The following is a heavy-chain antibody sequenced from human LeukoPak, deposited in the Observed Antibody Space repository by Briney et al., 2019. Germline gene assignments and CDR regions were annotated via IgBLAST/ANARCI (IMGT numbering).Heavy chain of an antibody. CDR2: INHSGST. CDR3: ARARYHTEMTYFRTVYYFDY. V-gene: IGHV4-34*01. CDR1: GGSFSGYY. J-gene: IGHJ4*02. D-gene: IGHD2-8*01. Sequence: TTSETLSLTCAVYGGSFSGYYWSWIRQPPGKGLEWIGEINHSGSTNYNPSLKSRVTISVDTSKNQFSLKLSSVTAADTAVYYCARARYHTEMTYFRTVYYFDYWGQGTLVTVSS.